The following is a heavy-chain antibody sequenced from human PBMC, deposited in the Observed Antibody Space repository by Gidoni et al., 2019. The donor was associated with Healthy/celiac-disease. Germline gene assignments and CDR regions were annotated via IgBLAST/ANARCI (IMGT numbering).Heavy chain of an antibody. V-gene: IGHV1-18*01. CDR1: GSTFTSYG. J-gene: IGHJ4*02. CDR3: ARDPLYCSGGSCYSPPRPNFDY. D-gene: IGHD2-15*01. Sequence: QVQLVQSGAEVKKPGASVKVSCKASGSTFTSYGISWVRQAPGQGLEWMGWIIAYNGNTNYAQKLQGRVTMTTDTSTSTAYMELRSLRSDDTAVYYCARDPLYCSGGSCYSPPRPNFDYWGQGTLVTVSS. CDR2: IIAYNGNT.